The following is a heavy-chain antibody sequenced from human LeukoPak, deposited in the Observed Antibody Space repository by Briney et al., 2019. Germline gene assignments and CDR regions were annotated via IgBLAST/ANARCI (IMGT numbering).Heavy chain of an antibody. CDR2: INGDGRNI. Sequence: GGSLRLSCVASGFTFSSYWMHWVRQNPRKGLVWVSRINGDGRNINYADSVKGRFTISRDNSKNTLYLQMNSLRAEDTAEYYCAKRIHYDSSAAYFDYWGQGTLVTVSS. CDR3: AKRIHYDSSAAYFDY. J-gene: IGHJ4*02. D-gene: IGHD3-22*01. V-gene: IGHV3-74*01. CDR1: GFTFSSYW.